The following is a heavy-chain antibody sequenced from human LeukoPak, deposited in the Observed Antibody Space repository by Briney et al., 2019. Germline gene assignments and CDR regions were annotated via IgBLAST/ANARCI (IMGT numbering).Heavy chain of an antibody. J-gene: IGHJ3*02. CDR3: ARGYCRGSSCYSAFYI. D-gene: IGHD2-15*01. CDR2: IYTSGST. V-gene: IGHV4-4*09. Sequence: SETLSLTCTVSGGSISNYYWSWIRQPPGKGLEWIGYIYTSGSTNYNTSLKSRVTISVDTSKNQFSLKLSAVTAADTAVYYCARGYCRGSSCYSAFYIWGQGTMVTVSS. CDR1: GGSISNYY.